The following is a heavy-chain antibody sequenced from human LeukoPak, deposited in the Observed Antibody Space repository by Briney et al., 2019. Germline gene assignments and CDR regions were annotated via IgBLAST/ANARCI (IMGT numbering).Heavy chain of an antibody. V-gene: IGHV3-23*01. J-gene: IGHJ3*02. CDR3: ARDNSDSSSWYGDAFDI. D-gene: IGHD6-13*01. Sequence: GGSLRLSCAASGFTFSSYAMSWVRQAPGKGLEWVSAISGSGGSTYYADSVKGRFTISRDNAKNTLYLQMNSLRAEDTAVYYCARDNSDSSSWYGDAFDIWGQGTMVTVSS. CDR1: GFTFSSYA. CDR2: ISGSGGST.